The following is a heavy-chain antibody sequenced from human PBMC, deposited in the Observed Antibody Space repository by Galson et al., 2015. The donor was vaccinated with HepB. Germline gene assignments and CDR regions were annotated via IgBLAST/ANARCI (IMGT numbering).Heavy chain of an antibody. J-gene: IGHJ4*02. CDR2: ISYDGSNK. D-gene: IGHD6-19*01. Sequence: SLRLSCAASGFTFSSYGMHWVRQAPGKGLEWVAVISYDGSNKYYADSVKGRFTISRDNSKNTLYLQMNSLRAEDTAVYYCAKGPRDRSGWYGNYWGQGTLVTVSS. CDR3: AKGPRDRSGWYGNY. CDR1: GFTFSSYG. V-gene: IGHV3-30*18.